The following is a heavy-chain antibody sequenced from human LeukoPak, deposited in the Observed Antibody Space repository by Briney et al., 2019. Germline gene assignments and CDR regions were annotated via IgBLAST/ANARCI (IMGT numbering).Heavy chain of an antibody. Sequence: PSETLSLTCTVSGYSFDSGYYWSWIRQPPGKGLEWIGEINHSGSTNYNPSLKSRVTISVDTSKNQFSLKLSSVTAADTAVYYCARGRYGAYDYWGQGTLVTVSS. D-gene: IGHD1-1*01. CDR1: GYSFDSGYY. CDR2: INHSGST. CDR3: ARGRYGAYDY. J-gene: IGHJ4*02. V-gene: IGHV4-34*01.